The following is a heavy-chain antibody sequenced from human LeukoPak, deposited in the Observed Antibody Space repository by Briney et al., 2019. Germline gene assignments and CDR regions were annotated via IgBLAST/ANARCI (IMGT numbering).Heavy chain of an antibody. CDR3: ARGLVGATPRDYYYYYGMDV. J-gene: IGHJ6*02. D-gene: IGHD1-26*01. CDR1: GFTFSSYD. Sequence: GGSLRLSRAASGFTFSSYDMHWVRQATGKGLEWVSAIGTAGDTYYPGSVKGRFTISRENAKNSLYLQMNSLRAGDTAVYYCARGLVGATPRDYYYYYGMDVWGQGTTVTVSS. V-gene: IGHV3-13*01. CDR2: IGTAGDT.